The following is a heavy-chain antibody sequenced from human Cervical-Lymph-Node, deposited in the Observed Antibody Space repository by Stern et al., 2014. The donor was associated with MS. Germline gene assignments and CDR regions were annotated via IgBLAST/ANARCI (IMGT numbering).Heavy chain of an antibody. J-gene: IGHJ6*02. CDR1: GYGFSAYA. Sequence: QVQLVQSGAEVKKSGASVRISCKASGYGFSAYAMHWVRQAPGQRLEWLGRITSNNGNTIYSEKMQGRVTITTDTSATTTYLELSNLRSQDTAVYYCARDGIAPGGGMDVWGQGTTVTVSS. CDR3: ARDGIAPGGGMDV. D-gene: IGHD1-1*01. V-gene: IGHV1-3*01. CDR2: ITSNNGNT.